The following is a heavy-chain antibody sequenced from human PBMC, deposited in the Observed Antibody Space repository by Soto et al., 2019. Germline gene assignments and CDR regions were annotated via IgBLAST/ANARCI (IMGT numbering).Heavy chain of an antibody. CDR1: GFSFSVYA. J-gene: IGHJ4*02. V-gene: IGHV3-30-3*01. D-gene: IGHD3-22*01. Sequence: GGSLRLSCAAPGFSFSVYALHWIRQAPGEGLEWVAVISPNGSNQYYADSVKGRFTISRDTSKSTLSLQMTSLRPEDTAVYYCASGAAFYYDTSRYWGQGTLVTVSS. CDR3: ASGAAFYYDTSRY. CDR2: ISPNGSNQ.